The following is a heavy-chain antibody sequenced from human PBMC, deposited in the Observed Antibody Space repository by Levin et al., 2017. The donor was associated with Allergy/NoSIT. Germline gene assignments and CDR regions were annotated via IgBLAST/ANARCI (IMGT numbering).Heavy chain of an antibody. CDR1: GFTFSSFA. J-gene: IGHJ4*02. Sequence: GESLKISCAVSGFTFSSFAMSWVRQAPGKGLEWVSAVSGDGVDTYYADSVRGRLTISRDNSKNTLYLQMNSLRAEDTAVYYCAKYYYDSSAYYRFDYWGQGTLVTVSS. V-gene: IGHV3-23*01. CDR3: AKYYYDSSAYYRFDY. D-gene: IGHD3-22*01. CDR2: VSGDGVDT.